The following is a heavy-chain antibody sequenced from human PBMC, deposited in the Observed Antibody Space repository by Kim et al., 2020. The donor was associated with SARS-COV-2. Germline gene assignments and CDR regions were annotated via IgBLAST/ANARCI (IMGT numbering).Heavy chain of an antibody. CDR1: GFTFSSYG. V-gene: IGHV3-33*01. J-gene: IGHJ4*02. CDR3: ARDGGRVAGCFDY. CDR2: IWYDGSNK. Sequence: GGSLRLSCAASGFTFSSYGMHWVRQAPGKGLEWVAVIWYDGSNKYYADSVKGRFTISRDNSKNTLYLQMNSLRAEDTAVYYCARDGGRVAGCFDYWGQGTLVTVSS. D-gene: IGHD6-19*01.